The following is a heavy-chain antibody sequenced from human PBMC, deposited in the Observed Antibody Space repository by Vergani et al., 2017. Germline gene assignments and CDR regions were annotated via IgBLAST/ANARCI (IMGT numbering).Heavy chain of an antibody. V-gene: IGHV4-34*02. Sequence: QVQLQQWGAGLVKPSETLSLTCVVHGGFLSGSYWSWIRQPPGKGLEWIGEINHSGSANYNPSLQSRVTISIDTSKNQFSLRLFSVTAADTAVYYCARAGIWLPNNWGQGTLVTVS. D-gene: IGHD3-9*01. CDR2: INHSGSA. CDR1: GGFLSGSY. J-gene: IGHJ4*02. CDR3: ARAGIWLPNN.